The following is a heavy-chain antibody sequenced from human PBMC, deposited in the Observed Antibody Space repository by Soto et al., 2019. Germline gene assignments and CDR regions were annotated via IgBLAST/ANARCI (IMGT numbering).Heavy chain of an antibody. CDR2: INHSGST. CDR3: ARAAGSSYHYFDY. V-gene: IGHV4-34*01. Sequence: SSETLSLTCAVYGGSFSGYYWSWIRQPPGKGLEWIGEINHSGSTNYNPSLKSRVTISVDTSKNQFSLKLSSVTAADTAVYYCARAAGSSYHYFDYWGQGTLVTVSS. J-gene: IGHJ4*02. D-gene: IGHD2-15*01. CDR1: GGSFSGYY.